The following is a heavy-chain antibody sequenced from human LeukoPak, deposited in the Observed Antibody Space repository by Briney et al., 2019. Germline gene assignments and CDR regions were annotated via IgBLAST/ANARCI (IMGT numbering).Heavy chain of an antibody. CDR1: GYTFSDYY. D-gene: IGHD3-16*01. Sequence: ASVKVSCKASGYTFSDYYMHWVRQAPGQGLEWMGWINPNSGDTKYSQKFQGRVTMTRDTSISTAYMELSRLRSDDTAVYYCATQRGSYLWGTDFDYWGQGTLVTVSS. J-gene: IGHJ4*02. V-gene: IGHV1-2*02. CDR2: INPNSGDT. CDR3: ATQRGSYLWGTDFDY.